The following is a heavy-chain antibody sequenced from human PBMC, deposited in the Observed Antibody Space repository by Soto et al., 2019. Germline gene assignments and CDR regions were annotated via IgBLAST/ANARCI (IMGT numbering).Heavy chain of an antibody. CDR3: ASQPGTTRHFDY. D-gene: IGHD1-1*01. Sequence: SQPLSHTFAISGDSVSSNSAAWNWIRQSPSRGLEWLGRTYYRSKWYNDCAVSVKSRITINPATSKNQFSLQLNSVTPEDTAVYYCASQPGTTRHFDYWGQGTLVTVSS. CDR1: GDSVSSNSAA. CDR2: TYYRSKWYN. J-gene: IGHJ4*02. V-gene: IGHV6-1*01.